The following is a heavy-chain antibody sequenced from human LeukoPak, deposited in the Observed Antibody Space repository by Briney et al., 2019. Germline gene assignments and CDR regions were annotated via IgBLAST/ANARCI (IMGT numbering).Heavy chain of an antibody. J-gene: IGHJ4*02. CDR1: GRSISSSSYY. CDR3: ARLYHPRYCSGGSCYGSPLISYYFDY. Sequence: SETLSLTCTVSGRSISSSSYYWAWSRQPPGKGLEWSGSINDSGSTYNNPCLKRRVTISVDTSKSQIPLKLSSVPAAATAVYYCARLYHPRYCSGGSCYGSPLISYYFDYWGQGTLVTVSS. D-gene: IGHD2-15*01. V-gene: IGHV4-39*06. CDR2: INDSGST.